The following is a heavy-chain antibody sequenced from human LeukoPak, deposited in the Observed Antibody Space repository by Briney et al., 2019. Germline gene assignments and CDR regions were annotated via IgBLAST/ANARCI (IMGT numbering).Heavy chain of an antibody. CDR1: GFTFSDHY. D-gene: IGHD1-26*01. Sequence: GGSLRLSCAASGFTFSDHYMDWVRQAPGKGLEWVGRTRNKANSYTTEYAASVKGRFTISRDDSRNSLYLLMNSLQTEDTAVCSCARDAGSYQPMFFYFGQGTLVTVSS. CDR3: ARDAGSYQPMFFY. J-gene: IGHJ4*02. CDR2: TRNKANSYTT. V-gene: IGHV3-72*01.